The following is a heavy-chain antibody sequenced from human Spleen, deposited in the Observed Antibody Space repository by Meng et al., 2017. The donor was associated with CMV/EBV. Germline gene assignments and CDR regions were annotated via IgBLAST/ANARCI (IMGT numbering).Heavy chain of an antibody. CDR3: ARGTGIGASTLFD. V-gene: IGHV1-69*05. CDR1: GCIYRSYA. CDR2: IIPMFGTP. J-gene: IGHJ4*02. Sequence: VEVSCKASGCIYRSYAITWVRQAPGQGLEWMGAIIPMFGTPNYAERFQGRVTITTDDMEMSSLTAEDTALYYCARGTGIGASTLFDWGQGTLVTVSS. D-gene: IGHD6-13*01.